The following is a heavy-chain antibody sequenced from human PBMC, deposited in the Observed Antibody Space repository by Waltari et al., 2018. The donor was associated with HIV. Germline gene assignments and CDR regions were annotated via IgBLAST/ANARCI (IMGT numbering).Heavy chain of an antibody. J-gene: IGHJ4*02. CDR3: AMSYYDFWSGYHISFFFDY. Sequence: QLQLKESGPGLVKPSATLSLTCTVPRGSIGTSSYYWGWIRQPPGKGLEWIGSIYYSGSTYYNPSLKSRVTISVDTSKNQFSLKLSSVTAADTAVYYCAMSYYDFWSGYHISFFFDYWGQGTLVTVSS. CDR1: RGSIGTSSYY. CDR2: IYYSGST. D-gene: IGHD3-3*01. V-gene: IGHV4-39*01.